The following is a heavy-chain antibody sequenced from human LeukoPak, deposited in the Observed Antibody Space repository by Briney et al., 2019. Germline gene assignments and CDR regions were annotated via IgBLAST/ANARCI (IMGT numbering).Heavy chain of an antibody. Sequence: ASVKVSCKASGYTFTGYYMHWVRQAPGQGLEWMGWINPNSGGTNYAQKFQGRVTMTRDTSISTAYMELSRLRSDDTAVDYCARWADGYNYKSWFDPWGQGTLVTVSS. D-gene: IGHD5-24*01. J-gene: IGHJ5*02. CDR3: ARWADGYNYKSWFDP. V-gene: IGHV1-2*02. CDR2: INPNSGGT. CDR1: GYTFTGYY.